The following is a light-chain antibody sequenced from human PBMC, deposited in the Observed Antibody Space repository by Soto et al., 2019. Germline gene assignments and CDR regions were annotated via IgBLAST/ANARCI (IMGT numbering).Light chain of an antibody. CDR3: ISYTGSDTSYV. Sequence: QSVLTQPASVSGSPGQSITISCTGTSSDVGSYNYVAWYQQFPGKTPKLMIYEVRNRPSGVSSRFSGSKSGNTASLTISRLQAEDEADYYCISYTGSDTSYVFGTGTKLTVL. CDR1: SSDVGSYNY. J-gene: IGLJ1*01. CDR2: EVR. V-gene: IGLV2-14*01.